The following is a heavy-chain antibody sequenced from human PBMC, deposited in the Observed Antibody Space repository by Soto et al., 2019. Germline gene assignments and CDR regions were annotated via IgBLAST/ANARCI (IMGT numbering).Heavy chain of an antibody. V-gene: IGHV1-69*01. D-gene: IGHD2-2*01. J-gene: IGHJ6*02. CDR1: GGTFSSYA. Sequence: QVQLVQSGAEVKKPGSSVKVSCKASGGTFSSYAISWVRQAPGQGLEWLGGIIPISGTANYAQKLQGRVTITADESTSTAYMELSSMRSEDTAVYYCVRSQGSSTSLEIYYYYYYGMDVWGQGTTVTVSS. CDR2: IIPISGTA. CDR3: VRSQGSSTSLEIYYYYYYGMDV.